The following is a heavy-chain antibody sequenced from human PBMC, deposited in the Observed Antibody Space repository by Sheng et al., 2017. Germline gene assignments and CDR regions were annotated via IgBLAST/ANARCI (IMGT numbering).Heavy chain of an antibody. CDR1: GYSISSDYY. CDR3: ARGARPGELNWFDP. Sequence: QVQLQESGPGLVKPSETLSLTCTVSGYSISSDYYWGWIRQPPGKGLEWIGSIYYSDSTYYNPSLKSRVSISADMSKNQFSLKLTSVTTADTAVYYCARGARPGELNWFDPWGQGTLVTVSS. CDR2: IYYSDST. D-gene: IGHD6-6*01. V-gene: IGHV4-38-2*02. J-gene: IGHJ5*02.